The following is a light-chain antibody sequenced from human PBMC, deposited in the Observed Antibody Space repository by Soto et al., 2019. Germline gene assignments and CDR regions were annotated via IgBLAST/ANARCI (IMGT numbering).Light chain of an antibody. CDR2: DVS. J-gene: IGLJ1*01. CDR1: SSDIGNYNY. V-gene: IGLV2-11*01. Sequence: QSALTHPRSVSGSPGRSVTISCTGTSSDIGNYNYVSWYQQYPGKAPKLIIYDVSKRPSGIPDRFFGSKFGNTASLTISGLQAEDEADYYCCSYAGSFIFVFGTGTKVTVL. CDR3: CSYAGSFIFV.